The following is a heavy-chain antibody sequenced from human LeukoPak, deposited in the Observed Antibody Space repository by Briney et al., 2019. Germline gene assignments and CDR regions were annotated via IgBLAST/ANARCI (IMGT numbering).Heavy chain of an antibody. CDR1: GYTFTSYD. J-gene: IGHJ4*02. CDR2: MNPNSGNT. V-gene: IGHV1-8*01. CDR3: ARISSIVAATRHVVRGLDY. D-gene: IGHD2-15*01. Sequence: ASVKVSCKASGYTFTSYDINWVRQATGQGLEWMGWMNPNSGNTGYAQKFQGRVTMTRNTSIHPAYMELSSLRSEDTAVYYCARISSIVAATRHVVRGLDYWGQGTLVTVSS.